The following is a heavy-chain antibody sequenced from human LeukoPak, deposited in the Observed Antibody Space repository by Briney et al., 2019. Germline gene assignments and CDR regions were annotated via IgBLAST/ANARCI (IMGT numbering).Heavy chain of an antibody. CDR1: GGSISSSSYY. D-gene: IGHD4-17*01. CDR3: ARSNYGDFDY. V-gene: IGHV4-39*01. CDR2: IYYSGST. J-gene: IGHJ4*02. Sequence: SETLSPICTVSGGSISSSSYYWGWVRQPPGKGLEWIGSIYYSGSTYYNPPLKSRVTISVDTSKNQFSLKLSSVTAADTAVYYCARSNYGDFDYWGQGTLVTVSS.